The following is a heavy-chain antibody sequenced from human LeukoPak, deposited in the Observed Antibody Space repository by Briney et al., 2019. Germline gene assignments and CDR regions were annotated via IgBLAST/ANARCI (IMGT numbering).Heavy chain of an antibody. CDR3: ARDWTGPRDY. Sequence: GGSLRLSCAASGFTFSSYSMNWIRQAPGKGLVWVSRINPDGSTTNYADSVQGRFTISRDNAKNTLYLQMNSLRAEDTAVYYCARDWTGPRDYWGQGTLVTVSS. V-gene: IGHV3-74*01. D-gene: IGHD3/OR15-3a*01. J-gene: IGHJ4*02. CDR1: GFTFSSYS. CDR2: INPDGSTT.